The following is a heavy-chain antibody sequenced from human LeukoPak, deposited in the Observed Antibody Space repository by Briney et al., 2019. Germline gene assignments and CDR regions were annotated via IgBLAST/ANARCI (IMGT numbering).Heavy chain of an antibody. D-gene: IGHD6-6*01. J-gene: IGHJ4*02. Sequence: SETLSLTCTVSGGSISSYYWSWIRQPPGKGLEWIGYIYYGGSTNYNPSLKSRVTISVDTSKNQFSLKLSSVTAADTAVYYCARSIAVRWRNYFDYWGQGTLVNVSS. CDR3: ARSIAVRWRNYFDY. CDR1: GGSISSYY. V-gene: IGHV4-59*08. CDR2: IYYGGST.